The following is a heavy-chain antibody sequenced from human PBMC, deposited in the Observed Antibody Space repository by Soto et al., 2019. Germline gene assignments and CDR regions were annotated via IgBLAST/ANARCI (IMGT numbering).Heavy chain of an antibody. Sequence: PGGSLRLSCAASGFTFSSYDMHWVRQATGKGLEWVSAIGTAGDTYYPGSVKGRFTISRENAKNSLYLQMNSLRAEDTAVYYCARADDILTVYLSYWGQGTLVTVSS. V-gene: IGHV3-13*01. CDR1: GFTFSSYD. D-gene: IGHD3-9*01. J-gene: IGHJ4*02. CDR2: IGTAGDT. CDR3: ARADDILTVYLSY.